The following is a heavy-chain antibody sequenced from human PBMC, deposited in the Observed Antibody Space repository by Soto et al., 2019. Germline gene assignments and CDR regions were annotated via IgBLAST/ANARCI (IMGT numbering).Heavy chain of an antibody. CDR3: ARGLVVPAGDAFDI. CDR2: INGGGSST. Sequence: EVQLVESGGDLVQPGGSLRLSCAASGFTFRSYWMHWVRQAPGKGLVWVSRINGGGSSTSYADSVKGRFTISRDNAKNTLYLQMNSLRAEDTAVYYCARGLVVPAGDAFDIWGQGTMVTVSS. V-gene: IGHV3-74*01. J-gene: IGHJ3*02. CDR1: GFTFRSYW. D-gene: IGHD2-2*01.